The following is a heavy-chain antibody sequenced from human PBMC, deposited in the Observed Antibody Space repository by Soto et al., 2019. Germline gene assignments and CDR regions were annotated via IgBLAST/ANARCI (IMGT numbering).Heavy chain of an antibody. CDR2: INPSGGST. CDR1: GYTFTSYY. CDR3: ARDLRMRGYDFWSGYYWFDP. Sequence: ASVKVSCKASGYTFTSYYMHRVRQAPGQGLEWMGIINPSGGSTSYAQKFQGRVTMTRDTSTSTVYMELSSLRSEDTAVYYCARDLRMRGYDFWSGYYWFDPWGQGTLVTVSS. J-gene: IGHJ5*02. D-gene: IGHD3-3*01. V-gene: IGHV1-46*01.